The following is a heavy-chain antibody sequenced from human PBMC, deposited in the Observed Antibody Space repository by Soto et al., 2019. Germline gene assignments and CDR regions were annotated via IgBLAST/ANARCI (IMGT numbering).Heavy chain of an antibody. D-gene: IGHD6-19*01. CDR2: ISWNSGSI. CDR1: GFTFDDYA. CDR3: AKDVKQWLGGFDY. V-gene: IGHV3-9*01. Sequence: EVQLVESGGGLVQPGRSLRLSCAASGFTFDDYAMHWVRQAPGKGLEWVSGISWNSGSIGYADSVKGRFTISRDNAKNSLYLKMNSLRAEDTALYYCAKDVKQWLGGFDYWGQGTLVTVSS. J-gene: IGHJ4*02.